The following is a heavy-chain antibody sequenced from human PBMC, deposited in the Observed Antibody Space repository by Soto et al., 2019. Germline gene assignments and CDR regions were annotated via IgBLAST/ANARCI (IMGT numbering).Heavy chain of an antibody. J-gene: IGHJ6*02. CDR3: ARGSSSWGFRNRYYYYGMDV. D-gene: IGHD6-13*01. CDR1: GYTFTSYY. V-gene: IGHV1-46*01. Sequence: GASVKVSCKASGYTFTSYYMHWVRQAPGQGLEWMGIINPSGGSTSYAQKFQGRVTMTRDTSTSTVYMELSSLRSEDTAVYYCARGSSSWGFRNRYYYYGMDVWGQGTTVTVSS. CDR2: INPSGGST.